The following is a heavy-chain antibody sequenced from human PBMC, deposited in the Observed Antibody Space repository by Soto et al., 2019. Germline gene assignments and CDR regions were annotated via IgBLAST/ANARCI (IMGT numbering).Heavy chain of an antibody. CDR3: ARAAGRVGEVFWFDP. CDR1: GYTFTSYN. D-gene: IGHD3-10*01. CDR2: INPRGFFT. J-gene: IGHJ5*02. Sequence: QVQLVQSGAEVKKPGASVKVSCKASGYTFTSYNIHWVRQAPGQGLEWVGMINPRGFFTTYAQKFRRRGNMSGDTSTSVVYMELTNLRSEDADVYYCARAAGRVGEVFWFDPWGQGTLVSVSS. V-gene: IGHV1-46*01.